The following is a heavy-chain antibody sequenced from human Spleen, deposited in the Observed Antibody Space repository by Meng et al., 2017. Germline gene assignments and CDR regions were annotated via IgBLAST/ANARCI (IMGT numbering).Heavy chain of an antibody. CDR1: GYTFTGYS. CDR3: AKDLSGSIDY. V-gene: IGHV1-2*06. CDR2: INPDSGT. D-gene: IGHD2/OR15-2a*01. J-gene: IGHJ4*02. Sequence: QVQSVQSGPEVKKPGASVKVSCKASGYTFTGYSMHWIRQAPGQGLEWMGRINPDSGTNYAQRFQGRVTLTWDTSISTAYMDLSSLRSDDTAMYYCAKDLSGSIDYWGQGTLVTVSS.